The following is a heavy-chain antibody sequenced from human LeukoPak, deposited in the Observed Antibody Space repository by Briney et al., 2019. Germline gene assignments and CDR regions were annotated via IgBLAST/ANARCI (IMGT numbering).Heavy chain of an antibody. V-gene: IGHV4-4*02. J-gene: IGHJ4*02. Sequence: SETLSLTCAVSGGSISSSNWWSWVRQPPGKGLEWIGEIYHSGSTNYNPSLKSRVTISVDTSKNQFSLKLSSVTAADTAVYYCARDLWDGYNYLKDFYYFDYWGQGTLVTVSS. CDR3: ARDLWDGYNYLKDFYYFDY. CDR2: IYHSGST. D-gene: IGHD5-24*01. CDR1: GGSISSSNW.